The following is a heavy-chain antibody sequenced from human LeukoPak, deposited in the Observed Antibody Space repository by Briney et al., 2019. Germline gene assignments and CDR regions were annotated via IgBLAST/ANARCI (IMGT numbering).Heavy chain of an antibody. CDR1: GGTFSSYA. Sequence: SVKVSCKASGGTFSSYAISWVRQAPGQGLEWMGGIIPIFGTANYAQKFQGRVTITAGESTSTAYMELSSLGSEDTAVYYCARAQWLGYNWFDPWGQGTLVTVSS. CDR3: ARAQWLGYNWFDP. J-gene: IGHJ5*02. V-gene: IGHV1-69*13. D-gene: IGHD6-19*01. CDR2: IIPIFGTA.